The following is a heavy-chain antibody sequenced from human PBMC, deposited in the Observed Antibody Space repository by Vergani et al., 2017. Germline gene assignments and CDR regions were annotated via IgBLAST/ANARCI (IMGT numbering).Heavy chain of an antibody. CDR1: GFTFSSYG. CDR2: IWYDGSNK. D-gene: IGHD1-26*01. J-gene: IGHJ4*02. Sequence: QVQLVESGGGVVQPGRSLRLSCAASGFTFSSYGMHWVRQAPGKGLEWVAVIWYDGSNKYYADSVKGRFTISRDNSKNTLYLQMNSLGAEDTAVYYCARDSDSVSLDYWDQGTLVTVSS. CDR3: ARDSDSVSLDY. V-gene: IGHV3-33*01.